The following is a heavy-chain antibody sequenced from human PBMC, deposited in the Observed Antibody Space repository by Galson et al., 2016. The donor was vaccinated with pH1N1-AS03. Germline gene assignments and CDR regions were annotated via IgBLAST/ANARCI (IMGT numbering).Heavy chain of an antibody. D-gene: IGHD2-15*01. CDR1: GLTFRNYA. CDR3: ARAEEGRWHVSDD. CDR2: ISSDGTKK. V-gene: IGHV3-30*04. Sequence: SLRLSCAASGLTFRNYAMHWLRQAPGKGLEWVVVISSDGTKKEDADSVKGRFTISRDSSKNTLYLQMNSLRLEDTAVYYCARAEEGRWHVSDDGGQGTLVTFSS. J-gene: IGHJ4*02.